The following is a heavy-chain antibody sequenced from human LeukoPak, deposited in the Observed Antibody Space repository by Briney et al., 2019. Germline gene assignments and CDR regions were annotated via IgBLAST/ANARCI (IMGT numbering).Heavy chain of an antibody. Sequence: LSETLSLTCAVYGGSFSGYYWSWIRQPPGKGLEWIGEINHSGSTNYNPSLKSRVTISVDTSKNQFSLKLSSVTAADTAVYYCARRPTYYYGSGSYNYWGQGTLVTVSS. V-gene: IGHV4-34*01. CDR1: GGSFSGYY. CDR3: ARRPTYYYGSGSYNY. CDR2: INHSGST. J-gene: IGHJ4*02. D-gene: IGHD3-10*01.